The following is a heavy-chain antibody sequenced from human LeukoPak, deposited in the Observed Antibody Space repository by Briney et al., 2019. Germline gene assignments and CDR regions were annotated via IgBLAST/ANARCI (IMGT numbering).Heavy chain of an antibody. CDR1: GYTFTSYY. Sequence: ASVKVSCKASGYTFTSYYMHWVRQAPGQGLEWMGIINPSGGSTSYTQKFQGRVTMTRDTSTSTVYMEPSSLRSEDTAVYYCARRPDYYDSSGLKLEYFQHWGQGTLVTVSS. CDR3: ARRPDYYDSSGLKLEYFQH. D-gene: IGHD3-22*01. CDR2: INPSGGST. J-gene: IGHJ1*01. V-gene: IGHV1-46*01.